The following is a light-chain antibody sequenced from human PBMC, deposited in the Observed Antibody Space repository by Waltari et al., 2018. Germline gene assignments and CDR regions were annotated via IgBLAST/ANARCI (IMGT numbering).Light chain of an antibody. J-gene: IGKJ2*01. Sequence: DIVMTQSPDSLAVSLGDMATLNCKSSLSPFAASKNKNYLSWYQQKPGQPPKLLIYWASTREAGVPDRFSGSGSGTEFTLTISSLQADDVAVYYCQQYQISPPEYAFGQGTKLEIK. CDR3: QQYQISPPEYA. CDR2: WAS. V-gene: IGKV4-1*01. CDR1: LSPFAASKNKNY.